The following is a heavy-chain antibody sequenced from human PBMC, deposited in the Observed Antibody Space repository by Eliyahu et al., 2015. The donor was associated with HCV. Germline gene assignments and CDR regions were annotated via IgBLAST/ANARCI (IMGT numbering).Heavy chain of an antibody. D-gene: IGHD6-19*01. CDR1: GGSIXTXY. CDR3: ASGGGGIAVTGTGGWFDP. V-gene: IGHV4-59*01. CDR2: IHYSGST. Sequence: QVQLQESGPGLVKPSETLSLTCTVPGGSIXTXYWXWIRQPPGKGLEWIGYIHYSGSTNYNPSLKSRVTMSVDMSKNQFSLNLTSVTAADTAMYYCASGGGGIAVTGTGGWFDPWGQGTLVTVSS. J-gene: IGHJ5*02.